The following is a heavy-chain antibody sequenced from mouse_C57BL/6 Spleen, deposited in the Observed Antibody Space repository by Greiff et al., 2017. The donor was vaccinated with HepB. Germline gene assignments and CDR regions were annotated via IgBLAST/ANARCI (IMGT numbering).Heavy chain of an antibody. J-gene: IGHJ3*01. V-gene: IGHV1-39*01. CDR3: ARRADPAWFAY. D-gene: IGHD3-1*01. CDR2: INPNYGTT. CDR1: GYSFTDYN. Sequence: QLKQSGPELVKPGASVMISCKASGYSFTDYNMNWVKQSNGKSLEWIGVINPNYGTTSYNQKFKGKATLTVDQSSSTAYMQLNSLTSEDSAVYSWARRADPAWFAYWGQGTLVTVSA.